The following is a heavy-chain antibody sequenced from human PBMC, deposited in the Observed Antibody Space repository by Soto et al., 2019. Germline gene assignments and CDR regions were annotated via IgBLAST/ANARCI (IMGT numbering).Heavy chain of an antibody. V-gene: IGHV4-59*08. CDR1: GGSISSYY. J-gene: IGHJ4*02. D-gene: IGHD5-12*01. CDR2: IYYSGST. Sequence: LSLTCTVSGGSISSYYWSWIRQPPGKGLEWIGYIYYSGSTNYNPSLKSRVTISVDTSKNQFSLKLSSVTAADTAVYYCARRRDGYNYFDYWGQGTLVTVSS. CDR3: ARRRDGYNYFDY.